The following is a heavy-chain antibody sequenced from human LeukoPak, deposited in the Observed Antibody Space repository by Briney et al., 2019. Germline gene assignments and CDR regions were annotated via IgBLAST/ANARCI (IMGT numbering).Heavy chain of an antibody. D-gene: IGHD2-21*02. CDR2: IIPIFGTA. J-gene: IGHJ4*02. Sequence: SVKLSCKASGGTFSSYAISWVRQAPGQGLEWMGRIIPIFGTANYAQKFQGRVTITADKSTSTAYMELSRPRSEDTAVYYCARLPAYGDCGGDCHLDYWGQGTLVTVSS. V-gene: IGHV1-69*06. CDR3: ARLPAYGDCGGDCHLDY. CDR1: GGTFSSYA.